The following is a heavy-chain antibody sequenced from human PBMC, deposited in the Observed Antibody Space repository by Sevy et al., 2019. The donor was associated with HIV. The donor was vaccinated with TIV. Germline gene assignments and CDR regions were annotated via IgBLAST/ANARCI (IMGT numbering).Heavy chain of an antibody. CDR2: ISYDGSNK. CDR1: GFTFSSYA. Sequence: GGSLRLSCAASGFTFSSYAMHWVRQAPGKGLEWVAVISYDGSNKYYADSVKGRFTISRDNSKNTLYLQMNSLRAEDTAVYYYARDQRYYDFWSGSYFYYYYYGMDVWGQGTTVTVSS. V-gene: IGHV3-30*04. D-gene: IGHD3-3*01. J-gene: IGHJ6*02. CDR3: ARDQRYYDFWSGSYFYYYYYGMDV.